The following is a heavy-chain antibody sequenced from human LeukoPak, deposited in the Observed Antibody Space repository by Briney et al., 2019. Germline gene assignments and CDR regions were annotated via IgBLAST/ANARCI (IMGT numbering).Heavy chain of an antibody. J-gene: IGHJ6*04. CDR2: INPSGGTT. CDR3: ARDNWETGTDV. V-gene: IGHV1-46*01. D-gene: IGHD1-1*01. Sequence: ASVKVSCKASGYIFTSYNMNWVRQAPGQGLEWMGIINPSGGTTNYPQKFQGRVTMTRDTSTSTVYMELSSLRSEDTAVYYCARDNWETGTDVWGKGTTVTVSS. CDR1: GYIFTSYN.